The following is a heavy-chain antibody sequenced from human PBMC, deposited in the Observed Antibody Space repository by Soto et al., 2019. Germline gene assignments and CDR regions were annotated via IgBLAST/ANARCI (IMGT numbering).Heavy chain of an antibody. D-gene: IGHD6-19*01. V-gene: IGHV1-69*02. CDR1: GGAFSSYT. Sequence: SVKVSCKASGGAFSSYTISWVRQAPGQGLEWMGRIIPILGIANYAQKFQGRVTITADKSTSTAYMELSSLRSEDTAVYYCARGVGSTGKYGMDVWGQGTTVTVSS. CDR3: ARGVGSTGKYGMDV. CDR2: IIPILGIA. J-gene: IGHJ6*02.